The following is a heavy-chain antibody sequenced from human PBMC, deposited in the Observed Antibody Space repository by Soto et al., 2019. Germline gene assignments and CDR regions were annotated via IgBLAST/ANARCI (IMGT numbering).Heavy chain of an antibody. CDR2: INRDGSNT. V-gene: IGHV3-74*01. Sequence: GSLRLSCAASVFTVSTYWMHWVRQAPGKGLVWVSRINRDGSNTTYADSVKGRFTISRDNAKNTLYLQMNSLRVEDTAVYYCASEYTSGWNPLGYWGQGTLVTVSS. D-gene: IGHD6-19*01. J-gene: IGHJ4*02. CDR3: ASEYTSGWNPLGY. CDR1: VFTVSTYW.